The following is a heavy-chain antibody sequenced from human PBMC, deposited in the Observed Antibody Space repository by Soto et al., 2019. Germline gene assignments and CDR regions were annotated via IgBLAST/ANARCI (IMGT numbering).Heavy chain of an antibody. Sequence: QVQLQESGPGLVKPSETLSLTCTVSGGSISTYSWTWIRQPPGKAMEWIGYIYDYGRSYYNPSFESRVAFSVDTSKNQLSLDVTSVTAADTAVYYCARVRTSLDLYYYYMDVWGQGTTVTVSS. J-gene: IGHJ6*03. CDR3: ARVRTSLDLYYYYMDV. D-gene: IGHD2-2*01. V-gene: IGHV4-59*08. CDR2: IYDYGRS. CDR1: GGSISTYS.